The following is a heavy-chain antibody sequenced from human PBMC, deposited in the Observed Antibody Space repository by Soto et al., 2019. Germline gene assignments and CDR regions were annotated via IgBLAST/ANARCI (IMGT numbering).Heavy chain of an antibody. J-gene: IGHJ4*02. Sequence: GGSLRLSCAASGFTFSSYWRSWVRQAPGKGLEWVANIKQDGSEKYYVDSVKGRFTISRDNAKNSLYLQMNSLRAEDTAVYYCARSMVRGVKDYWGQGTLVTVSS. CDR3: ARSMVRGVKDY. V-gene: IGHV3-7*01. CDR1: GFTFSSYW. D-gene: IGHD3-10*01. CDR2: IKQDGSEK.